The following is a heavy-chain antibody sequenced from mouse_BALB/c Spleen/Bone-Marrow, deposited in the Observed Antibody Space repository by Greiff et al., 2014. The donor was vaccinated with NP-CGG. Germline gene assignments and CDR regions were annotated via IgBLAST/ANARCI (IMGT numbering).Heavy chain of an antibody. V-gene: IGHV1-18*01. CDR3: ASYYGSSWYFDV. J-gene: IGHJ1*01. Sequence: VQLQQPGPELVKPGASMKISCKTSGYSFTGCTMNWVKQSHGKNLEWIGLINPYNGGTSYNQKFKGKATLTVDKSSSTAYMELFSLTSEDSAVYYCASYYGSSWYFDVWGAGTTVTVAS. CDR1: GYSFTGCT. CDR2: INPYNGGT. D-gene: IGHD1-1*01.